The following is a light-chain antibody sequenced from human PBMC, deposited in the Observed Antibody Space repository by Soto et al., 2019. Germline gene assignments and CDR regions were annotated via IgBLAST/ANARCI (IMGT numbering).Light chain of an antibody. Sequence: QSALTQPASVSGSPGQSITISCTGTSSDVGGYNYVSWYQQHPTKAPKLIIFEVSHRPTGVSDRFSGSKSGHTASLTISGLQSEDEADYFCTSFTSTSTLDVFGTGTKLTVL. CDR2: EVS. CDR3: TSFTSTSTLDV. V-gene: IGLV2-14*01. J-gene: IGLJ1*01. CDR1: SSDVGGYNY.